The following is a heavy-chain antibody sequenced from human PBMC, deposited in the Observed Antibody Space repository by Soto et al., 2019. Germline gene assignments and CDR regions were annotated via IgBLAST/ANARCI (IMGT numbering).Heavy chain of an antibody. V-gene: IGHV3-21*01. CDR2: ITSASDYI. CDR1: AFMFTKST. Sequence: HLLESGGGLVKPGGSLRLSCVASAFMFTKSTMNWVRQAPGKGLEWVSSITSASDYIFYADSVKGRFTISRDNANNSLYLQMNSPRAEDTAVYYCARVGTGSSTPLDIWGQGTMVTVSS. CDR3: ARVGTGSSTPLDI. D-gene: IGHD2-15*01. J-gene: IGHJ3*02.